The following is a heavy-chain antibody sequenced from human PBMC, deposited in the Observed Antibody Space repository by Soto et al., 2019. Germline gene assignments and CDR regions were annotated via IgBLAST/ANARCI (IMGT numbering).Heavy chain of an antibody. CDR1: GYHFTNYL. CDR2: IYPSDSDT. Sequence: RGESLKISCKGSGYHFTNYLIGWVRQMPGKGLEWMGFIYPSDSDTRYSPSFQGQVTISADKSISTAYLQWSSLKASDTAMYYCARPIGALSTTDFTYWGEGTLVTVSS. V-gene: IGHV5-51*01. D-gene: IGHD3-22*01. CDR3: ARPIGALSTTDFTY. J-gene: IGHJ4*02.